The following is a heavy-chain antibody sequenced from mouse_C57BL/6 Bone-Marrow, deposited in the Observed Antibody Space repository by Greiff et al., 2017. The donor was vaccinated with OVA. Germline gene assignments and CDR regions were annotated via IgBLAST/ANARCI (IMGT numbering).Heavy chain of an antibody. D-gene: IGHD1-1*01. V-gene: IGHV1-66*01. CDR1: GYSFTSYY. J-gene: IGHJ4*01. CDR3: ARATVVAKNYAMDY. CDR2: IYPGSGNT. Sequence: VKVVESGPELVKPGASVKISCKASGYSFTSYYIHWVKQRPGQGLEWIGWIYPGSGNTKYNEKFKGKATLTADTSSSTAYMQLSSLTSEDSAVYYCARATVVAKNYAMDYWGQGTSVTVSS.